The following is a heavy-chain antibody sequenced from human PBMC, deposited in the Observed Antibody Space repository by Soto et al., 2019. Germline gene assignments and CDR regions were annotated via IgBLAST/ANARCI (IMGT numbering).Heavy chain of an antibody. D-gene: IGHD6-6*01. V-gene: IGHV4-30-2*01. Sequence: PTESLSRTRAVSGCPINISFYSCSWIRQQPGKGLEWIGYIYHSGSTYYNPSLKSRVTISVDRSKNQFSLKLSSVTAADTAVYYCAREGVGSSNWGQGTLVTVSS. CDR2: IYHSGST. J-gene: IGHJ4*02. CDR3: AREGVGSSN. CDR1: GCPINISFYS.